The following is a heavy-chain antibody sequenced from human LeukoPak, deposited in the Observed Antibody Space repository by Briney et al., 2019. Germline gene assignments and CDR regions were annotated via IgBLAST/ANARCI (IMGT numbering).Heavy chain of an antibody. D-gene: IGHD3-10*01. Sequence: ASVKVSCKASGYTFTGYYMHWVRQAPGQGLEWMGRINPNSGGTNYAQKFQGRVTMTRDTSISTAYMELSRLRSDDTAVYYCARVELLWFGELPEGTSNWFDPWGQGTLVTVSS. CDR2: INPNSGGT. CDR3: ARVELLWFGELPEGTSNWFDP. J-gene: IGHJ5*02. CDR1: GYTFTGYY. V-gene: IGHV1-2*06.